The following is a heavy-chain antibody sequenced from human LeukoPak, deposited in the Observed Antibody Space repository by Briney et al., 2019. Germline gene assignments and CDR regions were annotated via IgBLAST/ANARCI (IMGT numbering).Heavy chain of an antibody. Sequence: PSQTLSLTCTVSGGSISSGGYYWSWIRQHPGKGLEWIGYIYYSGSTYYNPSLKSRVTISVDTSKNQFSLKLSSVTAADTAVYYCARDRSIPAGIQLWLGSKYYGMDVWGQGTTVTVSS. J-gene: IGHJ6*02. CDR2: IYYSGST. CDR1: GGSISSGGYY. CDR3: ARDRSIPAGIQLWLGSKYYGMDV. V-gene: IGHV4-31*03. D-gene: IGHD5-18*01.